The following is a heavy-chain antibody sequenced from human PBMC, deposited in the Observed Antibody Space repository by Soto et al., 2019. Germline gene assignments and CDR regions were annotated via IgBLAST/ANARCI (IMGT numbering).Heavy chain of an antibody. CDR1: GFTFNNAW. V-gene: IGHV3-15*01. D-gene: IGHD2-2*01. Sequence: EVQLVESGGDLVKPGGSLRLSCAASGFTFNNAWVSWVRQAPGKGLEWVGRIKSKTDGGATDYAAPVKGRFSISRDDSKNTLYLQMNSLKTEDAAVYYCATDCSSASCHGWYYLDYWGQGTLVTVSS. CDR3: ATDCSSASCHGWYYLDY. CDR2: IKSKTDGGAT. J-gene: IGHJ4*02.